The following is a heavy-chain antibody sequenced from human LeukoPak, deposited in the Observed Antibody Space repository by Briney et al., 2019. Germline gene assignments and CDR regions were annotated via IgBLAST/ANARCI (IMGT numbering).Heavy chain of an antibody. V-gene: IGHV3-48*01. CDR2: IRSTGTTI. D-gene: IGHD5-18*01. CDR1: GFTFSDYS. CDR3: ARARGYSYGYSDY. Sequence: PGGSLRLSCVASGFTFSDYSMHWVHQAAGKGLEWVSYIRSTGTTIYHGDSVKGRFTISRDNAKNSLFLQMNSLRVEDTAVYYCARARGYSYGYSDYWGQGTLVTVSS. J-gene: IGHJ4*02.